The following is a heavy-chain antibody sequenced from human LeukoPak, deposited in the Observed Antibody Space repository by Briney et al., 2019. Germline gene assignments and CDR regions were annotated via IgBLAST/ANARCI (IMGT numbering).Heavy chain of an antibody. Sequence: PGGSLRLSCVASGFTFSNLAMGWVRQAPGKGLEWVSVISDSGGTTYYADSVKGRFTISRDNSRNTLYLQMNSLRVDDTAVYYCAKDARRYSGWYFFDHWGQGPLVPVPS. D-gene: IGHD6-19*01. CDR1: GFTFSNLA. CDR3: AKDARRYSGWYFFDH. J-gene: IGHJ4*02. CDR2: ISDSGGTT. V-gene: IGHV3-23*01.